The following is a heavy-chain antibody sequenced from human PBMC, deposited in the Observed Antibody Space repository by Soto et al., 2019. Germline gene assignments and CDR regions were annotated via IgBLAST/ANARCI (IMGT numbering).Heavy chain of an antibody. J-gene: IGHJ3*02. Sequence: GGLMSVPGSAFGCKICGYSMSRVRHDTGKGLEWVSAISGSGGSTYYADSVKGRFTISRDNSKNTLYLQMNSLRAEDTAVYYCAKSGGVRALANNDAFAIWRHGTTDTVSS. CDR2: ISGSGGST. V-gene: IGHV3-23*01. CDR3: AKSGGVRALANNDAFAI. CDR1: GCKICGYS. D-gene: IGHD2-15*01.